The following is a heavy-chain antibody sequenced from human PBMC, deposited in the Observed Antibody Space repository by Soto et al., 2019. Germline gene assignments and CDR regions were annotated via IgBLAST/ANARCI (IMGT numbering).Heavy chain of an antibody. CDR1: GGSISSYY. D-gene: IGHD5-12*01. CDR3: ARDNSGYSPGWFDP. V-gene: IGHV4-59*01. Sequence: QVQLQESGPGLVKPSETLSLTCTVSGGSISSYYWSWIRQPPGKGLEWIGYIYYSGSTNYNPSLMSRVTTSVDTSKSQFSLKLSSVTAADTAVYYCARDNSGYSPGWFDPWGQGTLVTVSS. CDR2: IYYSGST. J-gene: IGHJ5*02.